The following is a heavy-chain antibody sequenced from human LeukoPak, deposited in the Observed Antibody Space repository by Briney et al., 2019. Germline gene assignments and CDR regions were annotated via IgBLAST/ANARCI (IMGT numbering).Heavy chain of an antibody. D-gene: IGHD5-18*01. Sequence: GRSLRLSCAASGFTFSRNNMHWVSQAPGKGLEYVSSITGNGGDTYYANSVKGRFTISRDNSKNMLYLQMGSLRTQDMGVYYCASLDTSMAWGPGTLVIVSS. J-gene: IGHJ5*02. CDR2: ITGNGGDT. CDR1: GFTFSRNN. CDR3: ASLDTSMA. V-gene: IGHV3-64*01.